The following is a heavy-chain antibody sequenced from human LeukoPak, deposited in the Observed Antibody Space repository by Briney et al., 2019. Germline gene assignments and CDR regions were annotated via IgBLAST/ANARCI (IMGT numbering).Heavy chain of an antibody. Sequence: GGSLRLSCAASGFTFSSYAMSWVRQAPGKGLEWVSAISGSGGSTYYADSVKGRFTISRDNSKNTLYPQTNSLRAEDTAVYYCAKDLGYYYGSGSYLDYWGQGTLVTVSS. J-gene: IGHJ4*02. V-gene: IGHV3-23*01. CDR3: AKDLGYYYGSGSYLDY. CDR2: ISGSGGST. D-gene: IGHD3-10*01. CDR1: GFTFSSYA.